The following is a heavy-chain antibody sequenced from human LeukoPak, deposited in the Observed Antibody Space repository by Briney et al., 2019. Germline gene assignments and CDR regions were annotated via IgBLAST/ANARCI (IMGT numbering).Heavy chain of an antibody. Sequence: SETLSLTCTVSGGSISSYYWSWIRQPAGKGLEWIGRIYTSGSTNYNPSLTSRVTMSVDTSKNQFSLKLSSVTAADTAVYYCARDQRSSSWFDPWGQGTLVTVSS. CDR3: ARDQRSSSWFDP. CDR2: IYTSGST. J-gene: IGHJ5*02. D-gene: IGHD6-13*01. V-gene: IGHV4-4*07. CDR1: GGSISSYY.